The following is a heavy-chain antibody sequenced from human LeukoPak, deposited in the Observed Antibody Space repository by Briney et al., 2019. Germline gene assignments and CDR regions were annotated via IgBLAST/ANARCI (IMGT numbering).Heavy chain of an antibody. J-gene: IGHJ4*02. V-gene: IGHV4-4*07. CDR3: ARGPTHGATYFDS. Sequence: SETLSLTCTVSSGSLSSYYWSYIRQSAGGGLEWIGRINTGGTFLYNPSLKSRVTLSIDTSRNQFSLNLNSVTAADTAAYFCARGPTHGATYFDSWGQGTLVTVSS. D-gene: IGHD3-10*01. CDR1: SGSLSSYY. CDR2: INTGGTF.